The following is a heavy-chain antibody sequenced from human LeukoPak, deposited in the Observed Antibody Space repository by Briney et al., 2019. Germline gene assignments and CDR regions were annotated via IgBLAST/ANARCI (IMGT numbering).Heavy chain of an antibody. D-gene: IGHD3-10*01. J-gene: IGHJ4*02. CDR2: ISYDGSNK. Sequence: PGGSLRLSCAASGFTFSNYAMHWVRQAPGKGLEWVAVISYDGSNKYYADSVKGRFTISRENAKKSLYLQMNSLRAGDTAVYYCAMYGSGRIYWGQGTLVTVSS. CDR3: AMYGSGRIY. CDR1: GFTFSNYA. V-gene: IGHV3-30*14.